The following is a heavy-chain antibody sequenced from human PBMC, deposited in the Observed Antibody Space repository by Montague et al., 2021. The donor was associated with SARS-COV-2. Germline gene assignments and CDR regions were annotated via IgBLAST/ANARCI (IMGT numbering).Heavy chain of an antibody. CDR1: GGSFSGYY. CDR2: IYTSGST. CDR3: ARDVGVPLAPPYSWFDP. J-gene: IGHJ5*02. V-gene: IGHV4-4*07. D-gene: IGHD2-2*01. Sequence: SETLSVTCAVYGGSFSGYYWSWIRQPARKGLEWIGRIYTSGSTNFNPSLKSRVTMSVDTSKNQFSLKLSSVTAADTAVYYCARDVGVPLAPPYSWFDPWGQGTLVTVSS.